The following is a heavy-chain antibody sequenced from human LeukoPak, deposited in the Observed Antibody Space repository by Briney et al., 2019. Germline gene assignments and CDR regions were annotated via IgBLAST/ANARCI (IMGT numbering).Heavy chain of an antibody. CDR2: IYYSGST. D-gene: IGHD3-3*01. CDR3: ARSTIFGDRSSDY. V-gene: IGHV4-39*01. Sequence: SETLSLTCTVSGGSISSSSYYWGWIRQPPGKGLEWIGSIYYSGSTYYNPSLKSRVTISVDTSKNQFSLKLSSVTAADTAVYYCARSTIFGDRSSDYWGQGTLVTVSS. J-gene: IGHJ4*02. CDR1: GGSISSSSYY.